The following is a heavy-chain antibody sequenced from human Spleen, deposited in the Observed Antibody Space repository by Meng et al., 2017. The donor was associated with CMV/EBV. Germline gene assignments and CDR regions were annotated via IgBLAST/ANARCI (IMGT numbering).Heavy chain of an antibody. CDR1: GFTFSSYA. CDR2: ISYDGSNK. D-gene: IGHD1-26*01. J-gene: IGHJ6*02. Sequence: GESLKISCAVSGFTFSSYAMHWVRQAPGKGLEWVAVISYDGSNKYYADSVKGRFTISRDNAKNSLYLQMNSLRAEDMALYYCAKATRAYYYYYGMDVWGQGTTVTVSS. CDR3: AKATRAYYYYYGMDV. V-gene: IGHV3-30-3*01.